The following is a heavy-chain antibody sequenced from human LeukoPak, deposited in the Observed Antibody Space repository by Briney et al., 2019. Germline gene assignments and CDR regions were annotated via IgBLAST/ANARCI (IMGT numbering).Heavy chain of an antibody. CDR1: GFTFGDYA. CDR2: IRSKVYGGTP. V-gene: IGHV3-49*04. Sequence: GGSLRLSCTASGFTFGDYAMTWVRQAPGKGLEWVGFIRSKVYGGTPEYAASVKGRFTISRDDSKGIAYLQMNSLRTEDTAVYYCTRDQTPYYWGQGTLVTVSS. CDR3: TRDQTPYY. J-gene: IGHJ4*02.